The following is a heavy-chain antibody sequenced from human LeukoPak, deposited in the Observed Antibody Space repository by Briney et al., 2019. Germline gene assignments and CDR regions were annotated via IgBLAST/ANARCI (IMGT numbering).Heavy chain of an antibody. CDR3: AKCSGDGSGSYPPNYYYYYMDV. CDR2: ISGSGGST. J-gene: IGHJ6*03. V-gene: IGHV3-23*01. CDR1: GFTFSSYE. Sequence: GGSLRLSCAASGFTFSSYEMNWVRQAPGKGLEWVSAISGSGGSTYYADSVKGRFTISRDNSKNTLYLQMNSLRAEDTAVYYCAKCSGDGSGSYPPNYYYYYMDVWGKGTTVTISS. D-gene: IGHD3-10*01.